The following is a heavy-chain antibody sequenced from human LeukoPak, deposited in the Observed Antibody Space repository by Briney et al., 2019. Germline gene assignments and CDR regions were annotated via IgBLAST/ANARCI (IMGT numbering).Heavy chain of an antibody. Sequence: ASVKVSCKASGYTFTGYYMHWVRQAPGQGLEWMGWINPNSGGTNYAQKFQGRVTMTRDTSISTAYMELSRMRSDDTAVYYCARDLSGWYSTADAFDIWGQGTMVTVSS. CDR2: INPNSGGT. CDR3: ARDLSGWYSTADAFDI. V-gene: IGHV1-2*02. CDR1: GYTFTGYY. J-gene: IGHJ3*02. D-gene: IGHD6-19*01.